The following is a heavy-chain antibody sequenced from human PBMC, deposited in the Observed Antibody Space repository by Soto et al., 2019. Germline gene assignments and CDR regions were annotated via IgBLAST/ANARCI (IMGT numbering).Heavy chain of an antibody. CDR2: IKQDGSEK. CDR3: ARAVVAATGDAFDI. J-gene: IGHJ3*02. Sequence: QSGGSLRLSCAASGFTFSIYWMSWVRHAPGKGLEWVANIKQDGSEKYYVDSVKGRFTISRGNAKNSLYLQMNSLRAEDTAVYYCARAVVAATGDAFDIWGQGTMVTVSS. D-gene: IGHD2-15*01. CDR1: GFTFSIYW. V-gene: IGHV3-7*03.